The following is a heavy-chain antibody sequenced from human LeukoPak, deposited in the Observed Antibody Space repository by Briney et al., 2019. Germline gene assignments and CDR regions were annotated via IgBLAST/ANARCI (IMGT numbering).Heavy chain of an antibody. CDR1: GFTFSSYS. CDR2: ISSSSSYI. CDR3: ARDPAYYDILTGQRWYYFDY. J-gene: IGHJ4*02. Sequence: GGSLRLSCAASGFTFSSYSMNWVRQAPGKGLEWVSSISSSSSYIYYADSVKGRFTISRDNAKNSLYLQMNSLRAEDAAVHYCARDPAYYDILTGQRWYYFDYWGQGTLVTVSS. D-gene: IGHD3-9*01. V-gene: IGHV3-21*01.